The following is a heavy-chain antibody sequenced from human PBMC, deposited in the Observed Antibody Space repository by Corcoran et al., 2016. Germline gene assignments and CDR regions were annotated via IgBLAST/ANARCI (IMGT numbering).Heavy chain of an antibody. CDR1: GGSISSDSAY. D-gene: IGHD3-22*01. Sequence: QLQLQESGPGLVKPSETLSLTCTVSGGSISSDSAYWGWIRQPPGEGLEWVGCISYSGSTYNNPSLKGRVTIDVGTSKNQFSLKLSSVTAADMSVYFWGAVDCSGYLNDWGQGTLVTVSS. J-gene: IGHJ4*02. CDR2: ISYSGST. CDR3: GAVDCSGYLND. V-gene: IGHV4-39*01.